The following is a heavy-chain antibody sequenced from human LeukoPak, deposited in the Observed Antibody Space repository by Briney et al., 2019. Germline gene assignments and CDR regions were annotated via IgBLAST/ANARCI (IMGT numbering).Heavy chain of an antibody. V-gene: IGHV3-74*01. CDR3: ARVAYGDYGVFDY. CDR1: RFTFSDYW. Sequence: GSLRPSCAASRFTFSDYWMHWVRPAPGKGLGWVSRINRDGGGTTYADSVKGRFTISRDNAKNTLYLQMNSLRAEDTAVYFCARVAYGDYGVFDYWGQGTLVTVSS. J-gene: IGHJ4*02. CDR2: INRDGGGT. D-gene: IGHD4-17*01.